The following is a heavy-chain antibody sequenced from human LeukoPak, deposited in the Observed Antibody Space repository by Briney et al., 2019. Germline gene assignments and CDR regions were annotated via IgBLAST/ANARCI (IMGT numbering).Heavy chain of an antibody. CDR1: GFTFSSYG. CDR2: IRYDGSNK. Sequence: GGSLRLSCAASGFTFSSYGMHWVRQAPGKGLEWVAFIRYDGSNKYYADSVKGRFTISRDNSKNTLYLQMNSPRAEDTAVYYCARDRNQIVVPAAIDAFDIWGQGTMLTVSS. V-gene: IGHV3-30*02. D-gene: IGHD2-2*01. CDR3: ARDRNQIVVPAAIDAFDI. J-gene: IGHJ3*02.